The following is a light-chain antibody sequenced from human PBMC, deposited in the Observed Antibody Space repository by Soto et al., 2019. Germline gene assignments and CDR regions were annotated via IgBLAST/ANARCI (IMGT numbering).Light chain of an antibody. CDR2: DAS. CDR3: QQRLNWPPN. V-gene: IGKV3-11*01. Sequence: EIFLTQSPDTLSLSPGERATLSCRATQSVTNYIAWYQQRPGQAPRLLIYDASNRASGVPAKFSGSGSGTDFTLTISDLEPADSGLYYCQQRLNWPPNFRQGTKVEIK. CDR1: QSVTNY. J-gene: IGKJ1*01.